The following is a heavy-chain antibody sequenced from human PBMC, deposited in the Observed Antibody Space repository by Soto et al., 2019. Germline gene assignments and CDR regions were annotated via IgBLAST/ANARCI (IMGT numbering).Heavy chain of an antibody. Sequence: ALVKVSCKASGYTFTSYAMHWVRQAPGQRLEWMGWINAGNGNTKYSQKFQGRVTITRDTSASTAYMELSSLRSEDTAVYYCARAQTIAAAVGNWFDPWGQGTLVTVSS. V-gene: IGHV1-3*01. CDR1: GYTFTSYA. D-gene: IGHD6-13*01. CDR3: ARAQTIAAAVGNWFDP. CDR2: INAGNGNT. J-gene: IGHJ5*02.